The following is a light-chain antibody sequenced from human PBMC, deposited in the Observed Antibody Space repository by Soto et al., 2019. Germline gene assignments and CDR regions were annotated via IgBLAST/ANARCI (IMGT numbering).Light chain of an antibody. CDR2: WAS. CDR3: QQYYSTPWT. Sequence: DIVMTQSPDSLAVSLGERATINCKSSQSVLYSSNNKNYLAWYQQKPGQPPKLLIYWASTRESGVPDRFSGIGSGPDFTLNISSLQAEDVAVYYCQQYYSTPWTFGQGTKVEIK. V-gene: IGKV4-1*01. J-gene: IGKJ1*01. CDR1: QSVLYSSNNKNY.